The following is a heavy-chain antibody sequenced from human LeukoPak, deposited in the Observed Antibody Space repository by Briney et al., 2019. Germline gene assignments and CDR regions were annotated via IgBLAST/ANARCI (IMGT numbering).Heavy chain of an antibody. CDR1: GCTFTSYY. V-gene: IGHV1-46*01. D-gene: IGHD4-17*01. CDR3: ARPGATTVTTVNWYFDL. Sequence: ASVKVSCKASGCTFTSYYMHWVRQAPGQGLEWMGIINPSGGSTSYAQKFQGRVTMTRDTSTSTVYMELSSLRSGDRAVYYCARPGATTVTTVNWYFDLWGRGTLVTVSS. CDR2: INPSGGST. J-gene: IGHJ2*01.